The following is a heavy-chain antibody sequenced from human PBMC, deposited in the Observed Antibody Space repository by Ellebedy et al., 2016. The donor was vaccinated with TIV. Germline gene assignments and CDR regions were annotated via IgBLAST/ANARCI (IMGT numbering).Heavy chain of an antibody. D-gene: IGHD1-7*01. CDR1: GFSFSSYA. V-gene: IGHV3-23*01. CDR2: LSGSGGST. CDR3: VRYNWNSGHY. Sequence: GESLKISCSASGFSFSSYAMTWVRQAPGKGLEWVAGLSGSGGSTYYADSVKGRFTISRDNAKNTLYLQMNSLRADDTAVYYCVRYNWNSGHYWGQGTHVTVAS. J-gene: IGHJ4*02.